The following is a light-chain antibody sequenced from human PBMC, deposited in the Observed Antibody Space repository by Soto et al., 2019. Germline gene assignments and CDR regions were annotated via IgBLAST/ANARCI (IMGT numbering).Light chain of an antibody. CDR1: QSVSSSY. CDR3: QQYGSSPPT. Sequence: EIVLTRSPVTLSWSPGERYTLSFMASQSVSSSYLAWYQQKPGQAPRLLIYGASSRATGIPDRFSGSGSGTDFTLTISRLEPEDFAVYYCQQYGSSPPTFGQGTKVDIK. V-gene: IGKV3-20*01. J-gene: IGKJ1*01. CDR2: GAS.